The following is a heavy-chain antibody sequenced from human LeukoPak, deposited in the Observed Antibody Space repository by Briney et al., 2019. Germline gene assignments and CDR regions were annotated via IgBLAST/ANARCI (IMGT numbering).Heavy chain of an antibody. V-gene: IGHV3-7*04. CDR3: ARDGMVRGGGPLGAPDY. D-gene: IGHD3-10*01. CDR2: IKQDGSEK. CDR1: GFTFSSYW. J-gene: IGHJ4*02. Sequence: PGGSLRLSCAASGFTFSSYWMTWVRQAPGKGLEWVANIKQDGSEKYYVDSVKGRFTISRDNSKNSLYLQMSSLRAEDTAVYYWARDGMVRGGGPLGAPDYWGQGTLVTVSS.